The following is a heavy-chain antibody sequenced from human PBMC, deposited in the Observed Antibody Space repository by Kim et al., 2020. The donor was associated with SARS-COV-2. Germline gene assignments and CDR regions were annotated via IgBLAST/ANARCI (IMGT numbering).Heavy chain of an antibody. Sequence: GGSLRLSCAASGFAFSNYRINWVRQAPGKGLEWVSSISSTSDYIFYADSVKGRFTISIDSAKNSLYLQMNSLRAEDTAVYYCARILMDSNGWYHFDYWGQGTLVTVSS. CDR2: ISSTSDYI. CDR1: GFAFSNYR. CDR3: ARILMDSNGWYHFDY. V-gene: IGHV3-21*01. J-gene: IGHJ4*02. D-gene: IGHD6-19*01.